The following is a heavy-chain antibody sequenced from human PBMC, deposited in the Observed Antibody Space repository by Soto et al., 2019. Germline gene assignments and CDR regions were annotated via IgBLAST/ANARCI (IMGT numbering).Heavy chain of an antibody. CDR2: IFYSGST. CDR1: GGSISSSRYY. Sequence: SETLSLTCTVSGGSISSSRYYWGWIRQPPGKGLEWIGSIFYSGSTYHNPSLKSRVTMSVDTSKNQFSLKLSSVTAADTAVYYCARPPTASLDAFDIWGQGTMVT. V-gene: IGHV4-39*01. J-gene: IGHJ3*02. CDR3: ARPPTASLDAFDI.